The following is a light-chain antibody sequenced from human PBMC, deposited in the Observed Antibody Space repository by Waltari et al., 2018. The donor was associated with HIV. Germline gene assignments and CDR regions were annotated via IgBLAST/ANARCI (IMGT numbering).Light chain of an antibody. CDR2: TAS. V-gene: IGKV1-39*01. J-gene: IGKJ5*01. CDR3: QESDSTPIT. Sequence: DIQMTQSPSSLSASVGDRVAITCRASRNIYRYLNWYQQKPGKAPKLLSHTASSLQSGVPSRFSGSGSGTDCTLTITSLQPEDFATYYCQESDSTPITFGQGTRLDIK. CDR1: RNIYRY.